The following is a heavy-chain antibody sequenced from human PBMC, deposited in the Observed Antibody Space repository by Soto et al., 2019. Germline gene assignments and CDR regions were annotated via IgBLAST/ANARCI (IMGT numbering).Heavy chain of an antibody. V-gene: IGHV5-51*01. CDR1: GYTFTSYW. CDR3: AIRGYSYGYSFSY. Sequence: GESLKISCNASGYTFTSYWIAWVRQMPGKGLEWMGIIFPVDSDTTYSPSFQGQVTISADKSITTAYVQWSSLKASGTAMYYCAIRGYSYGYSFSYWGQGTLVIVSS. D-gene: IGHD5-18*01. J-gene: IGHJ4*02. CDR2: IFPVDSDT.